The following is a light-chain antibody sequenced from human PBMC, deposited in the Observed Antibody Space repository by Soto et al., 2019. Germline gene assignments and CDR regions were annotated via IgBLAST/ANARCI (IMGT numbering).Light chain of an antibody. V-gene: IGKV3-11*01. CDR1: QSVSSY. CDR2: DAS. CDR3: QQRSNWPPT. Sequence: EIVLTQSPATLSLSPGERATLSCRASQSVSSYLAWYQQKPGQAPRLLIYDASNRATGIPARFSGSGSVTDFTLTISSLEPEDFAVYYCQQRSNWPPTFGQGTKV. J-gene: IGKJ1*01.